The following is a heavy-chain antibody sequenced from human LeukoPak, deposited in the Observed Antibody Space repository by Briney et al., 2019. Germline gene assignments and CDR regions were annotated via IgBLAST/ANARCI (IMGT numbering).Heavy chain of an antibody. D-gene: IGHD6-6*01. Sequence: SETLSLTCTVSGYSISSSSYYWGWIRQPPGRGLEWIGSIFYSGRTYYNPSLKSRVTISVDTSKNQFSLKLSSVIAADTAVYYCVRVEYSRQVDYWGQGTLATVSS. CDR2: IFYSGRT. CDR3: VRVEYSRQVDY. J-gene: IGHJ4*02. CDR1: GYSISSSSYY. V-gene: IGHV4-39*07.